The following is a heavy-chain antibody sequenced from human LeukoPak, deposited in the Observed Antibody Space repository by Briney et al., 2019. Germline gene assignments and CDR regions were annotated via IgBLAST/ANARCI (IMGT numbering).Heavy chain of an antibody. Sequence: SVKVSCKASGGTFSSYAISWVRQAPGQGLEWMGRIIPIFGIANYAQKFQGRVTITADKSTSTAYLELSSLRSEDTAVYYCASSYCSSTSCYMGGGGTYYFDYWGQGTLVTVSS. D-gene: IGHD2-2*02. V-gene: IGHV1-69*04. J-gene: IGHJ4*02. CDR1: GGTFSSYA. CDR2: IIPIFGIA. CDR3: ASSYCSSTSCYMGGGGTYYFDY.